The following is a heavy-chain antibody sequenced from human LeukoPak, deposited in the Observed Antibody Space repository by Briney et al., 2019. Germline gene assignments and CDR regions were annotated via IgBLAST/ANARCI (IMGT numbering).Heavy chain of an antibody. D-gene: IGHD2-21*01. J-gene: IGHJ4*02. CDR1: GGSISSGDYY. CDR3: ARQGVRYVGWWWSKFDY. Sequence: SQTLSLTCTVSGGSISSGDYYWSWIRQPPGKGLEWIGYIYYSGSTYYNPSLKSRVTISVDTSKNQFSLKLSSVTAADTAVYYCARQGVRYVGWWWSKFDYWGQGTLVTVSS. CDR2: IYYSGST. V-gene: IGHV4-30-4*08.